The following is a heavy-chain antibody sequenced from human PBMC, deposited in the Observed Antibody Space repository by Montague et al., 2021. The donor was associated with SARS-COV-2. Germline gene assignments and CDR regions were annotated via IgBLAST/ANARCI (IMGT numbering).Heavy chain of an antibody. Sequence: SETLSLTCTVSGGSITTDAYHWGWIRQSPGKGLEWIGTISYRDVTYYNPSLKTRVNISVDTSRTHFSLTLRSVTAADTAVYSCVRHVSTGTGRGFIDDWGQGTLVTVSS. CDR2: ISYRDVT. V-gene: IGHV4-39*01. CDR3: VRHVSTGTGRGFIDD. J-gene: IGHJ1*01. D-gene: IGHD1-1*01. CDR1: GGSITTDAYH.